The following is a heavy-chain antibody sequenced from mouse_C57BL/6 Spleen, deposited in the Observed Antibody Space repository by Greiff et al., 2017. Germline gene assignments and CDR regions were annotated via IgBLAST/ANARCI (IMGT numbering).Heavy chain of an antibody. J-gene: IGHJ1*03. CDR1: GYTFTDYY. CDR3: ARPYGSPFWCFDV. V-gene: IGHV1-26*01. CDR2: INPNNGGT. D-gene: IGHD1-1*01. Sequence: EVQLQQSGPELVKPGASVKISCKASGYTFTDYYMNWVKQSHGKSLEWIGDINPNNGGTSYNQKFKGKATLTVDKSSSTAYMELRSLTSEDSAVYYCARPYGSPFWCFDVWGTGTTVTVSS.